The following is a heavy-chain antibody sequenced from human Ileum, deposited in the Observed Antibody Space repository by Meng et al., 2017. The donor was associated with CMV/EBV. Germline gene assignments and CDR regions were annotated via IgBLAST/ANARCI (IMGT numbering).Heavy chain of an antibody. Sequence: ASVKVSCKASGDTFRKYDINWVRQAAGQGLEWMGWMNFNTGNTGYAQKFQGRVTMTRNTSISTAYMELSGLTSDDTAVYYCARGSFYFDYWGQGALVTVSS. CDR2: MNFNTGNT. CDR1: GDTFRKYD. CDR3: ARGSFYFDY. J-gene: IGHJ4*02. V-gene: IGHV1-8*01.